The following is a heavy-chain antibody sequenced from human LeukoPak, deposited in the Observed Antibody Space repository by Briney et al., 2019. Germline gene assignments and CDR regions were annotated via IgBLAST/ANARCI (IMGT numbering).Heavy chain of an antibody. CDR1: GYTFTSYG. CDR3: ARGNLQGIAAAATDY. D-gene: IGHD6-13*01. CDR2: ISGYNGDR. Sequence: ASVKVSCKASGYTFTSYGISWVRQAPGQGLEWLGWISGYNGDRNYAQKVQDRVTVTTDTSTSTAYMELSSLRSEDTAVYYCARGNLQGIAAAATDYWGQGTLVTVSS. V-gene: IGHV1-18*01. J-gene: IGHJ4*02.